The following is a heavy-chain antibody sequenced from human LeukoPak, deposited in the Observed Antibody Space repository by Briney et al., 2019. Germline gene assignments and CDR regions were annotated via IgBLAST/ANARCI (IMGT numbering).Heavy chain of an antibody. CDR1: GYTFTGYY. Sequence: ASVKVSCKASGYTFTGYYMHWVRQAPGQGLEWMGWINPNSGGTNYAQKFQGWVTMTRDTSISTAYMELSRLRSDDTAVYYCARGGANRLSVTGYSYYYGMDVWGQGTTVTVSS. CDR2: INPNSGGT. V-gene: IGHV1-2*04. J-gene: IGHJ6*02. D-gene: IGHD1-14*01. CDR3: ARGGANRLSVTGYSYYYGMDV.